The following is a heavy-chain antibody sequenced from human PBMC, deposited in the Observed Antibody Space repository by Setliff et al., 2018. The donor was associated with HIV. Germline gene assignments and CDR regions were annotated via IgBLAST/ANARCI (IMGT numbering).Heavy chain of an antibody. Sequence: ASVKVSCKASGYTFTSYGISWVRQAPGQGLEWMGWISAYNGNTNYAQKLQGRVTMTTDTSTSTAHMELRSLRSDDTAVYYCARNTYYYDSSGSGGYYFDYWGQGTLVTVS. D-gene: IGHD3-22*01. CDR3: ARNTYYYDSSGSGGYYFDY. CDR1: GYTFTSYG. J-gene: IGHJ4*02. V-gene: IGHV1-18*01. CDR2: ISAYNGNT.